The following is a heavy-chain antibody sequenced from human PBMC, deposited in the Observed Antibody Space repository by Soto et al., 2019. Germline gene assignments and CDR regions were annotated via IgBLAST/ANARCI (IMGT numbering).Heavy chain of an antibody. D-gene: IGHD3-9*01. CDR1: GFTFSSYG. Sequence: QVQLVESGGGVVQPGRSLRLSCAASGFTFSSYGMHWVRQAPGKGLEWVAVISYDGSNKYYGDSVKGRFTISRDNSKNTLYLQMNSLRGVDTAVYYCAKEWADTLTGEWGQGTLVTVSS. CDR3: AKEWADTLTGE. V-gene: IGHV3-30*18. CDR2: ISYDGSNK. J-gene: IGHJ4*02.